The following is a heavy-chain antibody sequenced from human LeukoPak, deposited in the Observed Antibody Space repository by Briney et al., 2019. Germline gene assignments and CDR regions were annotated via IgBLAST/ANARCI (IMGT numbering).Heavy chain of an antibody. V-gene: IGHV4-31*03. CDR3: ARHYYDSSGYSVGFDY. CDR1: GGSISSGGYY. D-gene: IGHD3-22*01. J-gene: IGHJ4*02. Sequence: SVTLSLTCTVSGGSISSGGYYWSWIRQHPGKGLEWIGYIYYSGSTYYNPSLKSRVTISVDTSKNQFSLKLSSVTAADTAVYYCARHYYDSSGYSVGFDYWGQGTLVTVSS. CDR2: IYYSGST.